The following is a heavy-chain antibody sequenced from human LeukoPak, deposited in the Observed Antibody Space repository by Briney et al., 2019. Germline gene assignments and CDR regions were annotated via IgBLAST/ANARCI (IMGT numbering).Heavy chain of an antibody. CDR2: ISSSGSTI. J-gene: IGHJ5*02. Sequence: PGGSLRLSCAASGFTVSSNYMSWIRQAPGKGLEWVSYISSSGSTIYYADSVKGRFTISRDNAKNSLYLQMNSLRAEDTAVYYCARDPYSSNWFDPWGQGTLVTVSS. CDR3: ARDPYSSNWFDP. V-gene: IGHV3-11*01. CDR1: GFTVSSNY. D-gene: IGHD6-13*01.